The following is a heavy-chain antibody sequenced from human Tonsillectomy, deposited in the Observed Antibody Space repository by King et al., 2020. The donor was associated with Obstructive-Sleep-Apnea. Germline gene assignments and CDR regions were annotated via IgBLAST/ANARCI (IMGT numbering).Heavy chain of an antibody. D-gene: IGHD3-10*01. CDR3: AREWSLTDAFDI. CDR2: ISYDGSNK. V-gene: IGHV3-30*04. J-gene: IGHJ3*02. Sequence: VQLQESGGGVVQPGRSLRLSCAASGFTFSSYAMHWVRQAPGKGLEGVAVISYDGSNKYYADSVKGRFTISRDNSKNTLYLQMNSLRAEDTAVYYCAREWSLTDAFDIWGQGTMVTVSS. CDR1: GFTFSSYA.